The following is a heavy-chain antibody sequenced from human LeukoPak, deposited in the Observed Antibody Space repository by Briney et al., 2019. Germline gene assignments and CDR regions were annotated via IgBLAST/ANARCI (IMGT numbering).Heavy chain of an antibody. CDR3: ARAYSSGWYVRFSSWFDP. J-gene: IGHJ5*02. Sequence: PSETLSLTCTVSGGSISSSSYYWGWIRQPPGKGLEWIGSIYYSGSTYYNPSLKSRVTISVDTSKNQFSLKLSSVTAADTAVYYCARAYSSGWYVRFSSWFDPWGQGTLVTVSS. D-gene: IGHD6-19*01. V-gene: IGHV4-39*07. CDR2: IYYSGST. CDR1: GGSISSSSYY.